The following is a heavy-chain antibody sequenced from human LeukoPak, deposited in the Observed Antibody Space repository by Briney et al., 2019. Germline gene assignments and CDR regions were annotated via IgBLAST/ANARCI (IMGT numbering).Heavy chain of an antibody. Sequence: GGSLRLSCAASGFTFSSYAMSWVRQAPGKGLEWVSAISGSGGSTYYADSVKGRFTISRDNSKNTLYLQMNSLRAEDTAVYYCAKVFRGYDFWSGYFDYWGQGTLVTVSS. CDR3: AKVFRGYDFWSGYFDY. J-gene: IGHJ4*02. V-gene: IGHV3-23*01. CDR2: ISGSGGST. CDR1: GFTFSSYA. D-gene: IGHD3-3*01.